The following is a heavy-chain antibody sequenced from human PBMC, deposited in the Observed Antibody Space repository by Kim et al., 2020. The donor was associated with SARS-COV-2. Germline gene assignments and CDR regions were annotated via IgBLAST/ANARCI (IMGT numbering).Heavy chain of an antibody. V-gene: IGHV3-30-3*02. Sequence: GGSLRLSCAASGFTFSSCAMHWVRQGPGKGLVWVSVIRPDGGNTYYADSVKGRFTISRDNSKNTLYLQMNSLRDDDTAVYYCAQGPCFCHWG. J-gene: IGHJ1*01. CDR1: GFTFSSCA. CDR3: AQGPCFCH. CDR2: IRPDGGNT. D-gene: IGHD3-16*01.